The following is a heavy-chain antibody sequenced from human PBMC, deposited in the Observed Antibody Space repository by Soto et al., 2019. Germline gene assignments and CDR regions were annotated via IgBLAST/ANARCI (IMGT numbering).Heavy chain of an antibody. CDR2: INAGNGNT. J-gene: IGHJ4*02. CDR1: GYTLTIYA. V-gene: IGHV1-3*01. CDR3: ARSVVDILTEFDY. D-gene: IGHD3-9*01. Sequence: ASVKVSCKDSGYTLTIYAMQWVRQDPGQRLEWMGWINAGNGNTKYSQKFQGRVTITRDTSASTAYMELSSLRSEDTAVYYCARSVVDILTEFDYWGQGTQVTVSS.